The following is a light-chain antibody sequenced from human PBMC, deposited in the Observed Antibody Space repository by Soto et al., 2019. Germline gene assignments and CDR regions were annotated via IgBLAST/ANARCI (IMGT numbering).Light chain of an antibody. CDR2: RVS. CDR3: TQGTHWPRT. J-gene: IGKJ1*01. CDR1: KSLVYSDGNTH. V-gene: IGKV2-30*01. Sequence: DVVLTQSPLSLPVNFGQPASISCRSSKSLVYSDGNTHLSWFHQRPGQSTRRLIYRVSSRDYGVPERFSGSGSGTDFTLEISRVEAEDVGIYFCTQGTHWPRTFGQGTKVEVK.